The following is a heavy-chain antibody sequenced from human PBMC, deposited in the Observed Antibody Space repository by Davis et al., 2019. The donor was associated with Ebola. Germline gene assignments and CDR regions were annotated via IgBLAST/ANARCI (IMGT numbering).Heavy chain of an antibody. V-gene: IGHV3-30-3*01. CDR3: ARERGVVVTARPFDY. CDR2: ISYDGSNK. CDR1: GFTFSSYA. D-gene: IGHD2-21*02. Sequence: PGGSLRLSCAASGFTFSSYAMHWVRQAPGKGLEWVAVISYDGSNKYYADSVKGRFTISRDNSKNTLYLQMNSLRAEDTAVYYCARERGVVVTARPFDYWGQGTLVTVSS. J-gene: IGHJ4*02.